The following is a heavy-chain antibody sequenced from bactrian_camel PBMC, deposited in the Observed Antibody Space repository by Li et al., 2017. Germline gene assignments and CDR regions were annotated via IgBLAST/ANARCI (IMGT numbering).Heavy chain of an antibody. Sequence: HVQLVESGGGSVQAGGSLRLSCVASGYIVSGGCMAWFRQAPGKEREGVAGRCTYGSTAYSDAVKGRFTISQDNAKNTLYLQMNSLRPEDTAMYYCAAEPSPAYGGSFDGLRLRAYEYNYWGQGTQVTVS. V-gene: IGHV3S6*01. CDR3: AAEPSPAYGGSFDGLRLRAYEYNY. CDR2: RCTYGSTA. D-gene: IGHD6*01. CDR1: GYIVSGGC. J-gene: IGHJ4*01.